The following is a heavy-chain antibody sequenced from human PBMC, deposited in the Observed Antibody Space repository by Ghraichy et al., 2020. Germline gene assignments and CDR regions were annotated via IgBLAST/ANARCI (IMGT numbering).Heavy chain of an antibody. V-gene: IGHV4-59*01. CDR2: IYYSGST. J-gene: IGHJ2*01. Sequence: SETLSLTCTVSGGSISSYYWSWIRQPPGKGLEWIGYIYYSGSTNYNPSLKSRVTISVDTSKNQFSLKLSSVTAADTAVYYCARGPYYDFWSGYQTPYWYFDLWGRGTLVTVSS. CDR1: GGSISSYY. CDR3: ARGPYYDFWSGYQTPYWYFDL. D-gene: IGHD3-3*01.